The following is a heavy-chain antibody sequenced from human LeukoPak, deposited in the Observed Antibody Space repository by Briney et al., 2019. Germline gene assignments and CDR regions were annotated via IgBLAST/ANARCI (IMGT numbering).Heavy chain of an antibody. D-gene: IGHD3/OR15-3a*01. V-gene: IGHV3-33*01. CDR2: MWYDGSNK. J-gene: IGHJ6*02. CDR3: ARALISPAAYYYYGMDV. CDR1: GFTFSSYG. Sequence: GSLRLSCAASGFTFSSYGMHWVRQAPGKGLEWVAVMWYDGSNKYYADSVKGRFTISRDNSKNTLYLQMNSLRAEDTAVYYCARALISPAAYYYYGMDVWGQGTTVTVSS.